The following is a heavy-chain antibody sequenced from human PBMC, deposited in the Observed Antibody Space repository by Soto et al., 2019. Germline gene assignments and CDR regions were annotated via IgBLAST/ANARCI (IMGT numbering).Heavy chain of an antibody. J-gene: IGHJ6*02. CDR2: IIPIFGTA. V-gene: IGHV1-69*13. D-gene: IGHD1-26*01. Sequence: SVKVSCKASGGTFSSYAISWVRQAPGQGLEWMGGIIPIFGTANYAQKFQGRVTITADESTSTAYMELSSLRSEDTAVYYCARAGFLQNKPGAKAHYYYYYGMDVWGQGTTVTVSS. CDR3: ARAGFLQNKPGAKAHYYYYYGMDV. CDR1: GGTFSSYA.